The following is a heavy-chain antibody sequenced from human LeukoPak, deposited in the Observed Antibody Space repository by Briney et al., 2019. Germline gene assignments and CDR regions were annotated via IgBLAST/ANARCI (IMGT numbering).Heavy chain of an antibody. V-gene: IGHV3-30*04. J-gene: IGHJ4*02. CDR2: ISYDGSNK. D-gene: IGHD3-10*01. CDR1: GFTFSSYA. CDR3: AKDGESDSWFGELYLVPFDY. Sequence: PGGSLRLSCAASGFTFSSYAMHWVRQAPGKGLEWVAVISYDGSNKYYADSVKGRFTISRDNSKNTLYLQMNSLRAEDTAVYYCAKDGESDSWFGELYLVPFDYWGQGTLVTVSS.